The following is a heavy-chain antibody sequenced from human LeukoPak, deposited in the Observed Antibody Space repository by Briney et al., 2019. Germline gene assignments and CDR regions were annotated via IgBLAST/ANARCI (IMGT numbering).Heavy chain of an antibody. V-gene: IGHV1-2*02. D-gene: IGHD5-12*01. CDR2: INPNSGGT. CDR3: ARSYSGYDFYCD. Sequence: ASVKVSCKASGYTFTGYYMHWVRQAPGQGLEWMGWINPNSGGTNYAQKFQGRVTMTRDTSISTAYMELSRLRSDDTAVYYCARSYSGYDFYCDWGQGTLVTVSS. CDR1: GYTFTGYY. J-gene: IGHJ4*02.